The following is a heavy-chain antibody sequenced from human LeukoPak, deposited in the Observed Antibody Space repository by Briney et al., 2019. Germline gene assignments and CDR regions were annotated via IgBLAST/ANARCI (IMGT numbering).Heavy chain of an antibody. CDR2: IYYSGST. J-gene: IGHJ6*02. CDR1: GGSISSYY. Sequence: PSETLSLTCTVSGGSISSYYWSWIRQPPGKGLEWIGYIYYSGSTNYNPSLKSRVTISVDTSKNQFSLKLSSVTAADTAVYYCARAPRPFYYYYYGMDVWGQGTTVTVS. V-gene: IGHV4-59*08. CDR3: ARAPRPFYYYYYGMDV.